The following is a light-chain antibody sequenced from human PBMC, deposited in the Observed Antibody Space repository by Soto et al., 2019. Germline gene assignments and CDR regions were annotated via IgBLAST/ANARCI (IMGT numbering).Light chain of an antibody. V-gene: IGKV3-15*01. J-gene: IGKJ2*01. Sequence: EIVVTQSPATLSVSPGERVTLSCRASQSVRSSLAWYQQKPGHAPRLLIYDASTRATGIPARFSGSGSGTEFTLTISSLQSEDFAVYYCQQYNNWPPYTFGQGTKLEIK. CDR3: QQYNNWPPYT. CDR1: QSVRSS. CDR2: DAS.